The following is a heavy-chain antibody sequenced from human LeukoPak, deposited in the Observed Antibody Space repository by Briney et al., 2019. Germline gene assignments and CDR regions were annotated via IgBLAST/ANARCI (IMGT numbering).Heavy chain of an antibody. V-gene: IGHV3-23*01. Sequence: GGSLRLSCAASGFTFSSYSMSWVRQAPGKGLEWVSGISGSGGSTDYADSVKGRFTISGDNSKNTLYLQMNSLRVEDTAVYYCAKDPGYQVVYCFDYWGQGTLVTVSS. CDR2: ISGSGGST. J-gene: IGHJ4*02. D-gene: IGHD2-2*01. CDR3: AKDPGYQVVYCFDY. CDR1: GFTFSSYS.